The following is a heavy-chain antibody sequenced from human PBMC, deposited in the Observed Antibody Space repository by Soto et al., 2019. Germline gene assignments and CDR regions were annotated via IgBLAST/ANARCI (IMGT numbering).Heavy chain of an antibody. V-gene: IGHV4-61*05. CDR1: SASISSSSYT. Sequence: SETLSLTCTVSSASISSSSYTWGCIRQPPGKGLEWIGHIYYSGSTNYNPSLKSRVTISVDTSKNQFSLKLSSVTAADTAVYYCARRVGATGYYYYGMDVWGQGSTVT. CDR2: IYYSGST. J-gene: IGHJ6*02. D-gene: IGHD1-26*01. CDR3: ARRVGATGYYYYGMDV.